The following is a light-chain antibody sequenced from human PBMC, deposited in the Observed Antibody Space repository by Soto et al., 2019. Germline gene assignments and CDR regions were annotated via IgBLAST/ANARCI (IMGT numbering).Light chain of an antibody. CDR2: AAS. J-gene: IGKJ2*01. V-gene: IGKV1-39*01. CDR1: QTISTY. Sequence: DIQMTQSPSALSAYVGDRVTITCRAGQTISTYLNWYQQKPGKAPKLLIYAASTLQSGVPSRFSGSGSGTDFTLTISSLQPEDFATYYCQQSLGIPYTFGQGTRLEIK. CDR3: QQSLGIPYT.